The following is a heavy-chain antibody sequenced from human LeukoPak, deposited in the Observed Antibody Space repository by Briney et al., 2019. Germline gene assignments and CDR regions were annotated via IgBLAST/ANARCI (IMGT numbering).Heavy chain of an antibody. V-gene: IGHV3-74*01. Sequence: PGGSLRLSCAASGFTFSSYWMHWVRQAPGKGLVWVSRINSDGSSTCYADSVKGRFTISRDNAKNTLYLQMNSLRAEDTAVYYCARDGDGDYVEYWGQGTLVTVSS. J-gene: IGHJ4*02. CDR3: ARDGDGDYVEY. CDR1: GFTFSSYW. CDR2: INSDGSST. D-gene: IGHD2-21*02.